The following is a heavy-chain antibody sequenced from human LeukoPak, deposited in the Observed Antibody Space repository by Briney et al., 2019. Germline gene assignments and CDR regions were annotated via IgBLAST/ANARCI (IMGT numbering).Heavy chain of an antibody. D-gene: IGHD3-10*01. V-gene: IGHV1-46*01. Sequence: ASVKVSCKASGYTFTNFYIHWVRQAPGQGLEWMGIINPSGGSTSYAQKFQGGVTMTRDTSTRTVYMEVGSLRSEGTAVYFCAKDWLGGGGFDPWGQGTLVTVSS. CDR3: AKDWLGGGGFDP. CDR1: GYTFTNFY. CDR2: INPSGGST. J-gene: IGHJ5*02.